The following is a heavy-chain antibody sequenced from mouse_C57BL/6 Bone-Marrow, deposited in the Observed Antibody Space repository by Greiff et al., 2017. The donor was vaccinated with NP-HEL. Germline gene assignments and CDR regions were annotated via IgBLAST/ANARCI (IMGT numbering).Heavy chain of an antibody. CDR3: TRRDYNYAMDY. CDR1: GYTFTDYE. J-gene: IGHJ4*01. Sequence: QVQLQQSGAELVRPGASVTLSCKASGYTFTDYEMHWVKQTPVHGLEWIGAIDPETGGTAYNQKFKGKAILTADKSSSTAYMELRSLTSEDSAVYYCTRRDYNYAMDYWGQGTSVTVSS. CDR2: IDPETGGT. D-gene: IGHD2-4*01. V-gene: IGHV1-15*01.